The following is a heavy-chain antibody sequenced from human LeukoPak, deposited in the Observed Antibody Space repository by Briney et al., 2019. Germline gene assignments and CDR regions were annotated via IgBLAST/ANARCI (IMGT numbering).Heavy chain of an antibody. CDR3: AGFMRGSDAFDI. J-gene: IGHJ3*02. V-gene: IGHV1-8*03. D-gene: IGHD1-26*01. CDR2: MNPNSGNT. CDR1: GGTFTSYD. Sequence: ASVKVSCKASGGTFTSYDINCVRQATGQGLEWMGWMNPNSGNTGYAQKFQGRVTITRNTSISTAYMELSSLRSEDTAVYYCAGFMRGSDAFDIWGQGTMVTVSS.